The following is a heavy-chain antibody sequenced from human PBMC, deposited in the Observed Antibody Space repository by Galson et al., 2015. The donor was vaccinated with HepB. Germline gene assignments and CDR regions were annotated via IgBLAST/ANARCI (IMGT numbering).Heavy chain of an antibody. CDR1: GFSLNTTGMC. J-gene: IGHJ4*02. D-gene: IGHD5/OR15-5a*01. V-gene: IGHV2-70*01. CDR3: ARASVDDRSGSINC. CDR2: IDWDDDK. Sequence: PALVKPTQTLTLTCTFSGFSLNTTGMCVSWIRQPPGKAPEWLALIDWDDDKYYSTPLKTRLTISKDTSKNQVVLTMTNMDPVDTATYYCARASVDDRSGSINCWGQGTLVTVSS.